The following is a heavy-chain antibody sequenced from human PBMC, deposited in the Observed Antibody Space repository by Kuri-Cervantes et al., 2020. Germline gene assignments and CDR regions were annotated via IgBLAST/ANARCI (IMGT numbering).Heavy chain of an antibody. Sequence: ESLKISCAVYGGSFGGYYWSWIRQPPGKGLEWIGEINHSGSTNSGSTKYNPSLKSRVTISSDTSKSQFSLKLSSVTAADTAVYYCARGPYGDSFDYWGQGTLVTVSS. CDR1: GGSFGGYY. CDR2: INHSGSTNSGST. D-gene: IGHD4-17*01. J-gene: IGHJ4*02. CDR3: ARGPYGDSFDY. V-gene: IGHV4-34*01.